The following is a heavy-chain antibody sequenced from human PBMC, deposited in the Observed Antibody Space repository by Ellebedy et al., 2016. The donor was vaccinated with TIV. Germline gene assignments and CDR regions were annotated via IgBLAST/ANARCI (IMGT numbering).Heavy chain of an antibody. V-gene: IGHV1-69*13. CDR2: IIPIFGTA. D-gene: IGHD5-12*01. CDR1: GGTFSSYA. J-gene: IGHJ6*02. CDR3: ASLVATDGDYYYNGMDV. Sequence: AASVKVSCKASGGTFSSYAISWVRQAPGQGLEWMGGIIPIFGTANYAQKFQGRVTITADESTSPAYMELSSLRSEDTAVYYCASLVATDGDYYYNGMDVWGQGTTVTVSS.